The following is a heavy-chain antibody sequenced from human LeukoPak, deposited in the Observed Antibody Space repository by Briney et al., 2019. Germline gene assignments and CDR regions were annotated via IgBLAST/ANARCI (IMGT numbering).Heavy chain of an antibody. CDR2: ISSSSSTI. Sequence: PGGSLRLSCAASGFTFSSYSMNWVRQAPGKGLEWVSYISSSSSTIYYADSVKGRFTISRDNAKNSLYLQMNSLRAEDTAVYYCARGADYGGNDYWGQGTLVTVSS. CDR3: ARGADYGGNDY. CDR1: GFTFSSYS. V-gene: IGHV3-48*01. J-gene: IGHJ4*02. D-gene: IGHD4-23*01.